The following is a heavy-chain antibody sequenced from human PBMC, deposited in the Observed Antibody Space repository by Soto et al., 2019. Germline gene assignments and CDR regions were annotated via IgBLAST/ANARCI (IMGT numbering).Heavy chain of an antibody. V-gene: IGHV3-23*01. J-gene: IGHJ3*01. CDR1: GFTFSTYV. CDR3: VKRGANWGAFDV. D-gene: IGHD1-26*01. Sequence: EMQLLESGGGLVQPGGSLRLSCAASGFTFSTYVMSWIRQAPGKGLEWVSSITGNSDEIFYAYSVRGRFTISRDNSISRVYMQMNSLRAEDTALYYCVKRGANWGAFDVWGQGTVVTVSS. CDR2: ITGNSDEI.